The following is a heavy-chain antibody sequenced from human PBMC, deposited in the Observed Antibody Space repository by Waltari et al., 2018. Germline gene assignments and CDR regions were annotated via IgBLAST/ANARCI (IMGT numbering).Heavy chain of an antibody. CDR3: AKVPGGGYGLNFDY. V-gene: IGHV3-23*01. CDR2: ISGRVGSQ. Sequence: EVQLLESGGGLVHPGGSLRLSCAASGFTFSSYAMSWVRQAPGKGLGWVSAISGRVGSQYNADSVKGRFTISRDNSKNTLYLQMNSLRAEDTAVYYCAKVPGGGYGLNFDYWGQGTLVTVSS. CDR1: GFTFSSYA. D-gene: IGHD6-25*01. J-gene: IGHJ4*02.